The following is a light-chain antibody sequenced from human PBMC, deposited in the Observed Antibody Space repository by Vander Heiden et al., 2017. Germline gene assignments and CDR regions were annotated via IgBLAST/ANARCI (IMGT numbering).Light chain of an antibody. CDR2: RNN. Sequence: QSVLTQPPSASGTPGQRVTISCSGSSSNIGSNYVYWYQQRPGTAPKLLIYRNNQRPSGVPDRFSGSKSGTSASLAISGLRSEDEADYYCAAWDDILSGVVFGGGTKLTVL. J-gene: IGLJ2*01. CDR1: SSNIGSNY. CDR3: AAWDDILSGVV. V-gene: IGLV1-47*01.